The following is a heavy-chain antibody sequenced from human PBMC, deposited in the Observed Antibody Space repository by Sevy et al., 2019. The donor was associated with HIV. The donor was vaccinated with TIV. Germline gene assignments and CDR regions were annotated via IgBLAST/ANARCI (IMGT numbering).Heavy chain of an antibody. CDR2: ISSSSSYT. CDR3: VRDRTVTSFDY. D-gene: IGHD4-17*01. V-gene: IGHV3-11*06. Sequence: GGSLRLSCAASGFTFSDYYMSWIRQAPGKGLEWVSYISSSSSYTNYADSVKGRFTISRDNAKNSLYLQMNSLRAEDTAVYYYVRDRTVTSFDYWGQGTLVTVSS. J-gene: IGHJ4*02. CDR1: GFTFSDYY.